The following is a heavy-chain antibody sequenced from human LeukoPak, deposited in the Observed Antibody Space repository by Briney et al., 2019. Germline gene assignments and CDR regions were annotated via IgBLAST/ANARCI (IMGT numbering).Heavy chain of an antibody. V-gene: IGHV4-34*01. J-gene: IGHJ4*02. CDR3: AGERGEEYSSGWYKRNYFDN. CDR1: GGSFSGYY. D-gene: IGHD6-19*01. CDR2: INHSGST. Sequence: SETLSLTCAVYGGSFSGYYWSWIRQPPGKGLEWIGEINHSGSTNYNPSLKSRVTISVDTSKNQFSLKLSSVTAADTAVYYCAGERGEEYSSGWYKRNYFDNWGQGIRVTVSS.